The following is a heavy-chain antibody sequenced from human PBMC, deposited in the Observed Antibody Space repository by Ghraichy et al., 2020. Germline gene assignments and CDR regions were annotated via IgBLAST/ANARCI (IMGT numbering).Heavy chain of an antibody. CDR1: GFTVSSNY. CDR3: ARGVITMVPEEPLDWYFDL. V-gene: IGHV3-53*04. Sequence: GGSLRLSCAASGFTVSSNYMSWVRQAPGKGLEWVSVIYSGGSTYYADSVKGRFTISRHNSKNTLYLQMNSLRAEDTAVYYCARGVITMVPEEPLDWYFDLWGRGTLVTVSS. J-gene: IGHJ2*01. D-gene: IGHD3-10*01. CDR2: IYSGGST.